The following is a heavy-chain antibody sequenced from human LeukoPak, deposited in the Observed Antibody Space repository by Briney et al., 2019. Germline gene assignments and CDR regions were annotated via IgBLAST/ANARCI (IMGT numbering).Heavy chain of an antibody. V-gene: IGHV1-18*01. Sequence: ASVKVSCKASGYTFATYGISWVRQAPGQGLEWMGWISAYNGNTNYAQKLQGRVTTTTDTSTSTAYMELRSLRSDDTAVYYCARDRDCSSTTCLNWLDPWGQGTLVTVSS. CDR1: GYTFATYG. CDR3: ARDRDCSSTTCLNWLDP. D-gene: IGHD2-2*01. CDR2: ISAYNGNT. J-gene: IGHJ5*02.